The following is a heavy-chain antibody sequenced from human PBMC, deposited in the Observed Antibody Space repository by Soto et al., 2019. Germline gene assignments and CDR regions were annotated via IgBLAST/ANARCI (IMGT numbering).Heavy chain of an antibody. CDR1: ESTVSRDW. Sequence: EVPLVESGGGLVQTGGSLRLSCAIFESTVSRDWMNWVRQAPGKGLEWVAHINQDGSEKYYVDSVKGRFTISRDNAKKSLYLQMNRLRPADTGMYYGSGGVGDAFWGQGTLVTVSS. V-gene: IGHV3-7*04. D-gene: IGHD1-26*01. CDR2: INQDGSEK. CDR3: SGGVGDAF. J-gene: IGHJ4*02.